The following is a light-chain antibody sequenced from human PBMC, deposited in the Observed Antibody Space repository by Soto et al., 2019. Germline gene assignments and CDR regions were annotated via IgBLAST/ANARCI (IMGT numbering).Light chain of an antibody. J-gene: IGKJ1*01. CDR2: GAS. CDR1: QSVGIN. Sequence: EIVMTQSPATLSVSPGERATLSCRASQSVGINLAWYQQKSGQAPRLLIYGASTRATDLPVRFSGSGSGTEFTLTISSLRSEDFAVYYCQQYTNWSRTFGQGTKVEIK. CDR3: QQYTNWSRT. V-gene: IGKV3-15*01.